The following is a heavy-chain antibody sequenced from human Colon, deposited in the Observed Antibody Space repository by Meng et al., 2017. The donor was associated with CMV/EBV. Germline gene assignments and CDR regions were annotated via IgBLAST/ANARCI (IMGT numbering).Heavy chain of an antibody. D-gene: IGHD2-2*01. CDR3: AREVHYQLRYDYYYGMDV. CDR2: ISGSGGTR. Sequence: GESLKISCSASGFTFSNYAMSWVRQAPGKGLEWVSGISGSGGTRDYADSVKGRFIISRDNSENTLYLQMNSLRAEDTAVYYCAREVHYQLRYDYYYGMDVWGQGTTVTVSS. CDR1: GFTFSNYA. V-gene: IGHV3-23*01. J-gene: IGHJ6*02.